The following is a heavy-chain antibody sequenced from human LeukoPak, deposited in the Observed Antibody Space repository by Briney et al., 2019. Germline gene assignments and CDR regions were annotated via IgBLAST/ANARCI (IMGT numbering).Heavy chain of an antibody. Sequence: GASVKVSCKASGGTFSSYAISWVRQAPGQGLEWMGGIIPIFGTANYAQKFQGRVTITADKSTSTAYMELSSLRSEDTAVYYCARGMVATGYYYMDVWGKGTTVTVSS. CDR2: IIPIFGTA. CDR1: GGTFSSYA. CDR3: ARGMVATGYYYMDV. D-gene: IGHD1-26*01. J-gene: IGHJ6*03. V-gene: IGHV1-69*06.